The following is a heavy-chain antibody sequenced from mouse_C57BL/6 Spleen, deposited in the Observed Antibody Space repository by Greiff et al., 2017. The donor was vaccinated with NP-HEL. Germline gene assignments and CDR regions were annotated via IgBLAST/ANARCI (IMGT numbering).Heavy chain of an antibody. CDR1: GYTFTSYW. D-gene: IGHD2-3*01. CDR3: ARGWSLTHYFDY. J-gene: IGHJ2*01. Sequence: QVQLQQPGAELVRPGSSVKLSCKASGYTFTSYWMHWVKQRPIQGLEWIGNIDPSDSETHYNQKFKDKATLTVDKSSSTAYMQLSSLTSEDSAVYYCARGWSLTHYFDYWGQGTTLTVSS. V-gene: IGHV1-52*01. CDR2: IDPSDSET.